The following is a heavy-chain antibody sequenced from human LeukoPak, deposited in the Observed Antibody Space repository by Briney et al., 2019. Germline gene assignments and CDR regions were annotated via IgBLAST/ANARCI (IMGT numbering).Heavy chain of an antibody. V-gene: IGHV1-69*04. Sequence: ASVKVSCKASGGTFSSYAISWVRQAPGQGLEWMGRIIPILGIANYAQKFQGRVTITADKSTSTAYMELSSLRSEGTAVYYCAREGPDSSGYYPGAFDIWGQGTMVTVSS. J-gene: IGHJ3*02. CDR1: GGTFSSYA. D-gene: IGHD3-22*01. CDR2: IIPILGIA. CDR3: AREGPDSSGYYPGAFDI.